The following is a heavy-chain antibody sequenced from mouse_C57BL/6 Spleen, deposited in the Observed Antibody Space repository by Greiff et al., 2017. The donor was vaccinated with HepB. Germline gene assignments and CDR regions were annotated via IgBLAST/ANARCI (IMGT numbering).Heavy chain of an antibody. D-gene: IGHD2-5*01. V-gene: IGHV1-9*01. CDR2: ILPGSGNT. CDR1: GYTFTGYW. J-gene: IGHJ2*01. CDR3: ALYYSKPRDY. Sequence: VQLQQSGAELMKPGASVKLSCKATGYTFTGYWIEWVKQRPGHGLEWIGEILPGSGNTNYNEKFKGKATFTADTSSNTAYMQLSSLTTEDSASYYCALYYSKPRDYWGQGTTLTVSS.